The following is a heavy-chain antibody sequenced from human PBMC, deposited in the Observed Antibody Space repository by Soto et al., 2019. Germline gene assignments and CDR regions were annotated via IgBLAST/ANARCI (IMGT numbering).Heavy chain of an antibody. CDR1: GGSVSNYY. V-gene: IGHV4-59*02. CDR2: IYYTGTH. CDR3: ARDRDRHRRGLPSFDP. Sequence: NRSETLSLTCSVSGGSVSNYYWSWVRQPPGKRLEWIGYIYYTGTHDYNPSLRGRATISVDTSKDQFSLKLTSVTAADTAVYYCARDRDRHRRGLPSFDPWGQGLLVTVSS. D-gene: IGHD3-22*01. J-gene: IGHJ5*02.